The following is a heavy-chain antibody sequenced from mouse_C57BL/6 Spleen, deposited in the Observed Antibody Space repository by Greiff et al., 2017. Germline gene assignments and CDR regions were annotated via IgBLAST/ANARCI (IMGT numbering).Heavy chain of an antibody. CDR3: TRAYEGYFDY. CDR1: GYTFTDYE. V-gene: IGHV1-15*01. D-gene: IGHD6-5*01. CDR2: IDPETGGT. J-gene: IGHJ2*01. Sequence: VQLQQSGAELVRPGASVTLSCKASGYTFTDYEMHWLKQTPVHGLEWIGAIDPETGGTAYNQKFKGKAILTADKSSSTAYMELRSLTSEDSAVYYCTRAYEGYFDYWGQGTTLTVSS.